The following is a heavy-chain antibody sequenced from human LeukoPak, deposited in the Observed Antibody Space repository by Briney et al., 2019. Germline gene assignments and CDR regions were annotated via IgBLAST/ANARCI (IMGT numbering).Heavy chain of an antibody. V-gene: IGHV4-31*03. CDR2: IYYSGST. CDR3: ARGNGRYDYVWGSYRPLYFDY. CDR1: GGSISSGGYY. Sequence: SQTLSLTCTVSGGSISSGGYYWSWIRQHPGKGLEWIGYIYYSGSTYYNPSLKSRVTISVDTSKNQFSLKLSSVTAADTAVYYCARGNGRYDYVWGSYRPLYFDYWGQGTLVTVSS. J-gene: IGHJ4*02. D-gene: IGHD3-16*02.